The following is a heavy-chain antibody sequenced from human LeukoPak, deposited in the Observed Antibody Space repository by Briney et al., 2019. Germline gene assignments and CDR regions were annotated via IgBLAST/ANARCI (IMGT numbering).Heavy chain of an antibody. J-gene: IGHJ5*02. CDR3: AKEYCSSTSCYTGWFDP. V-gene: IGHV3-9*01. Sequence: GGSLRLSCAASGFTFSSYAMHWVRQAPGKGLEWVSGISWNSGSIGYADSVKGRFTISRDNAKNSLYLQMNSLRAEDTALYYCAKEYCSSTSCYTGWFDPWGQGTLVTVSS. CDR2: ISWNSGSI. D-gene: IGHD2-2*02. CDR1: GFTFSSYA.